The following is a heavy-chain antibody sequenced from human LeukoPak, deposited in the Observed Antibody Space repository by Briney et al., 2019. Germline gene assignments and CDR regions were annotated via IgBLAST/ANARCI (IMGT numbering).Heavy chain of an antibody. Sequence: GGSLRLSCAASGFTFSSDAMSWVRQAPGKGLEWVSAISGSGGSTYYADSVKGRFTISRDNSKNTLYLQMNSLRAEDTAVYYCAKDTDIVVVTAPDYWGQGTLVTVSS. V-gene: IGHV3-23*01. CDR3: AKDTDIVVVTAPDY. J-gene: IGHJ4*02. CDR1: GFTFSSDA. CDR2: ISGSGGST. D-gene: IGHD2-21*02.